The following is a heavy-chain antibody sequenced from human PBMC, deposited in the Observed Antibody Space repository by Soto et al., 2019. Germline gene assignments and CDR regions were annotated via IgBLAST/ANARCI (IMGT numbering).Heavy chain of an antibody. D-gene: IGHD3-3*01. CDR1: GFSLTTSGLC. J-gene: IGHJ4*02. CDR3: SHRVLRTVFGLVTTTAIYFDF. CDR2: IYWDDDK. Sequence: QITLNESGPTVVRPTETLTLTCRVSGFSLTTSGLCVCWIRQSPGKAPAWLALIYWDDDKRYRASLKSRLTITKDTSKNQVVLTVSDLDPTDTATYYCSHRVLRTVFGLVTTTAIYFDFWGQGTPVAVSS. V-gene: IGHV2-5*02.